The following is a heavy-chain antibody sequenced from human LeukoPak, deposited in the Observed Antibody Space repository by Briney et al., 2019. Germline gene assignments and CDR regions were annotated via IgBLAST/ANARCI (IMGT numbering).Heavy chain of an antibody. J-gene: IGHJ4*02. CDR2: IIPIFGTA. CDR1: GGTFSSYA. Sequence: SVKVSCKASGGTFSSYAISWVRQAPGQGLEWMGGIIPIFGTANYAQKFQGRVTITADKSTSTAYMELSSLRSEDTAVYYCAKGRDGYNFDYWGQGTLVTVSS. V-gene: IGHV1-69*06. CDR3: AKGRDGYNFDY. D-gene: IGHD5-24*01.